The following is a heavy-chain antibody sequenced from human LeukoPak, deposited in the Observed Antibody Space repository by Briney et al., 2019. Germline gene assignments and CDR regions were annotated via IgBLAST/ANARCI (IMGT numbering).Heavy chain of an antibody. D-gene: IGHD3-16*01. CDR2: ISGSGGSS. J-gene: IGHJ4*02. V-gene: IGHV3-23*01. CDR3: TRDNPFGAN. Sequence: HPGGSLRLSCAASGFTFSSYVMSWVRQAPGKGLEWVSSISGSGGSSYYADSVKGRFTISRDRSKNTLYLQMNSLRAEDTAVYYCTRDNPFGANWGQGTLVTVSS. CDR1: GFTFSSYV.